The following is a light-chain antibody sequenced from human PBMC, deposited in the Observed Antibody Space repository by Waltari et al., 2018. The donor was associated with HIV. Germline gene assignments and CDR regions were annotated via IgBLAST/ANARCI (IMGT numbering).Light chain of an antibody. J-gene: IGLJ3*02. CDR1: TGAVTSGYY. CDR3: LLYYGGAWV. V-gene: IGLV7-43*01. Sequence: QTVVTQEPSLTVSPGGTVTLTCASSTGAVTSGYYPNWFQQKPGQAPRPLIYSTSNKPSSTPARFSGSLRGGKAALTLSGVQPEDEAEYYCLLYYGGAWVFGGGTKLTVL. CDR2: STS.